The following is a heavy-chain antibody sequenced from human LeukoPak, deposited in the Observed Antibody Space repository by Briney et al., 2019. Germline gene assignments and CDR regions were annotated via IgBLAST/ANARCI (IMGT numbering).Heavy chain of an antibody. J-gene: IGHJ4*02. CDR1: GGSISSYY. CDR2: IYYSGST. CDR3: ARGAVAGLLRY. D-gene: IGHD6-19*01. V-gene: IGHV4-59*08. Sequence: SETLSLTCTVSGGSISSYYWSWIRQPPGKGLEWIGYIYYSGSTNYNPSLKSRVTISVDTSKNQFSLKLSPVTAADTAVYYCARGAVAGLLRYWGQGTLVTVSS.